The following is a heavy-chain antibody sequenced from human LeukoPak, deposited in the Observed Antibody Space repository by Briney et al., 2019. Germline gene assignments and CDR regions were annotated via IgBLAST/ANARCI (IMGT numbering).Heavy chain of an antibody. CDR3: ARDPHPVTPGAFDI. Sequence: PGGSLRLSCAASGFTFSNYGMHWVRQAPGKGLEWVAFIRYDGSNKYYADSVKGRFTISRDNSKNTLYLQMNSLRAEDTAVYYCARDPHPVTPGAFDIWGQGTMVTVSS. D-gene: IGHD3-16*02. V-gene: IGHV3-30*02. CDR2: IRYDGSNK. CDR1: GFTFSNYG. J-gene: IGHJ3*02.